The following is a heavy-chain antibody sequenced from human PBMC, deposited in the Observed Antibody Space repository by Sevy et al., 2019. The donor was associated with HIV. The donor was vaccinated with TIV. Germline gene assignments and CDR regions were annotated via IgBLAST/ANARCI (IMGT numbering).Heavy chain of an antibody. D-gene: IGHD4-17*01. J-gene: IGHJ6*02. CDR3: ATQTTVTVWGYYYYGMDV. CDR1: GGSFSGYY. Sequence: SETLSLTCAVYGGSFSGYYWSWIRQPPGKGLEWIGEINHSGSTNYNPSLKSRVTISVDTSKNQFSLKLSSVTAADTAVYYCATQTTVTVWGYYYYGMDVWGQGTTVTVSS. CDR2: INHSGST. V-gene: IGHV4-34*01.